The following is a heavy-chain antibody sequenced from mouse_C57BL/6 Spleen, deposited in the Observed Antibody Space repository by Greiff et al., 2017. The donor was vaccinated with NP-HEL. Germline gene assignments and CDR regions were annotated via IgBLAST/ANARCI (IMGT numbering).Heavy chain of an antibody. D-gene: IGHD2-5*01. V-gene: IGHV1-76*01. CDR1: GYTFTDYY. J-gene: IGHJ4*01. Sequence: VQLQQSGAELVRPGASVKLSCKASGYTFTDYYINWVKQRPGQGLEWIARIYPGSGNTYYNEKFKGKATLTAEKSSSTAYMQLSSLTSEDSAVYFCAREGSNYRDAMDYWGQGTSVTVSS. CDR2: IYPGSGNT. CDR3: AREGSNYRDAMDY.